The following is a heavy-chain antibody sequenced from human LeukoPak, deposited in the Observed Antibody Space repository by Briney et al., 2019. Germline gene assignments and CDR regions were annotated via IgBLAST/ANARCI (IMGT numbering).Heavy chain of an antibody. J-gene: IGHJ4*02. Sequence: GESLSISCKGSGYSFTSYWISWVRQMPGKGLEWMGRIDPSDSYTNYSPSFQGHVTISADKSISTAYLQWSSLKASDTAMYYCARRLYCSGGSCYHDFDYWGQGTLVTVSS. D-gene: IGHD2-15*01. CDR3: ARRLYCSGGSCYHDFDY. V-gene: IGHV5-10-1*01. CDR2: IDPSDSYT. CDR1: GYSFTSYW.